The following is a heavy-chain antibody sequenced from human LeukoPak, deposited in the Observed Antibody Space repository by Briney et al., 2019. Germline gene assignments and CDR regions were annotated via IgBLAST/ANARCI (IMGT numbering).Heavy chain of an antibody. Sequence: GGSLRLSCAAPGFTFSSYGMHWVRRAPGKGLEWVAVIWYDGSNKYYADSVKGRFTISRDNSKNTLYLQMNSLRAEDTAVYYCAKTRGYPPQDYYMDVWGKGTTVTVSS. CDR1: GFTFSSYG. CDR3: AKTRGYPPQDYYMDV. J-gene: IGHJ6*03. CDR2: IWYDGSNK. D-gene: IGHD5-18*01. V-gene: IGHV3-33*06.